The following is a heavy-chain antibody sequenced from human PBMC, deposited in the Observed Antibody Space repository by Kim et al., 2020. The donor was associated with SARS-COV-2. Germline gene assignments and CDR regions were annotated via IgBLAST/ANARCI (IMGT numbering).Heavy chain of an antibody. CDR1: GFTFRSYG. J-gene: IGHJ5*02. Sequence: GGSLRLSCAASGFTFRSYGMHWVRQAPGKGLEWVAFISYDGSNKYYAESVKGRFTISRDNSKNTVSLQMLSLTIEDTATYYCARVRAGMLSAVSEYNWFDPWGQGSLVNVSS. CDR3: ARVRAGMLSAVSEYNWFDP. V-gene: IGHV3-30*03. CDR2: ISYDGSNK. D-gene: IGHD3-10*01.